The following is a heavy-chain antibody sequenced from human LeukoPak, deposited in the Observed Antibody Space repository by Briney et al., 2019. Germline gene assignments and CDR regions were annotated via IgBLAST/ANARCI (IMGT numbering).Heavy chain of an antibody. CDR3: ARALVKISYSNYFDY. CDR1: GGSISSGGYY. V-gene: IGHV4-31*03. J-gene: IGHJ4*02. CDR2: IYYSGST. D-gene: IGHD2-8*01. Sequence: PSETLSLTCTVSGGSISSGGYYWSWIRQHPGKGLEWIGYIYYSGSTYYNPSLKSRVTISVDTSKNQFSLKLSSVTAADTAVYYCARALVKISYSNYFDYWGQGTLVTVSS.